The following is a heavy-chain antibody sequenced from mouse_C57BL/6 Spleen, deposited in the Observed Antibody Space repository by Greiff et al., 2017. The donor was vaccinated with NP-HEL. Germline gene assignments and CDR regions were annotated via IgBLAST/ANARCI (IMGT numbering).Heavy chain of an antibody. CDR1: GYTFTDYN. CDR2: INPNNGGT. CDR3: AREEAYGNDALVAY. J-gene: IGHJ3*01. D-gene: IGHD2-1*01. Sequence: VHVQQSGPELVKPGASVKITCKASGYTFTDYNMDWVKQSHGKSLEWIGDINPNNGGTIYNQTFKGKATLTVDKSSSTAYMELRSLTSEDTAVYYCAREEAYGNDALVAYSGQGTLVTVSA. V-gene: IGHV1-18*01.